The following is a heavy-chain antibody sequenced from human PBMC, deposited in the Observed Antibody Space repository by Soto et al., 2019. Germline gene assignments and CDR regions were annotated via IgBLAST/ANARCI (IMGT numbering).Heavy chain of an antibody. J-gene: IGHJ6*02. D-gene: IGHD3-22*01. CDR1: GNSFISYG. V-gene: IGHV1-18*01. Sequence: GASGKPTCKASGNSFISYGISWVRQAPGQGLEWMGWISAYNGNTKYAQKFQGRVTMTTDTSTSTAYMELRSLRSDETAVYYCASTDIYDSRGEDECATYTYGMDRWGPGTTVTV. CDR3: ASTDIYDSRGEDECATYTYGMDR. CDR2: ISAYNGNT.